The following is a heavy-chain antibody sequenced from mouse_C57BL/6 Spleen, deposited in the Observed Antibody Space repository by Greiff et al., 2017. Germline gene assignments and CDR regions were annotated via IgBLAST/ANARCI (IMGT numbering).Heavy chain of an antibody. CDR1: GYTFTDYY. CDR2: INPNNGGT. Sequence: VQLQQSGPELVKPGASVKISCKASGYTFTDYYMNWVKQSHGKSLEWIGDINPNNGGTSYNQKFKGKATLTVDKSSSTAYMELRSLTSEDSAVYYCARKDFYYGSSSGDYWGQGTTLTVSS. J-gene: IGHJ2*01. CDR3: ARKDFYYGSSSGDY. D-gene: IGHD1-1*01. V-gene: IGHV1-26*01.